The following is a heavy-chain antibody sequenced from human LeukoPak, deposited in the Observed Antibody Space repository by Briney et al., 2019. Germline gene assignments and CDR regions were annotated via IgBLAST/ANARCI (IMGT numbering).Heavy chain of an antibody. D-gene: IGHD3-22*01. CDR2: IKQDGKEK. CDR3: ARNPGEWPYDFIQH. Sequence: GGSLRLSCAASGFMFSSYWMTWVRQAPGKGLEWVANIKQDGKEKYYADSVKGRFTISRDNVQNSLYLQMNSLRAEDTAVYYCARNPGEWPYDFIQHWGQGSLVTVSS. V-gene: IGHV3-7*01. CDR1: GFMFSSYW. J-gene: IGHJ1*01.